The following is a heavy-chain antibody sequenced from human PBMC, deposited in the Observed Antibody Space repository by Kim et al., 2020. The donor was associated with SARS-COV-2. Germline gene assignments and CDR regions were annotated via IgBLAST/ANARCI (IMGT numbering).Heavy chain of an antibody. Sequence: GGSLRLSCAASGFSLPFFGMHWVRQAPGKGLEWVAAISLDGNKEDYADSVKGRFTISGDNSKNTLYLQMNSLRRDDTAVYFCARGSGLYAMSWGQGSLV. CDR2: ISLDGNKE. V-gene: IGHV3-30*03. J-gene: IGHJ4*02. CDR1: GFSLPFFG. D-gene: IGHD2-8*01. CDR3: ARGSGLYAMS.